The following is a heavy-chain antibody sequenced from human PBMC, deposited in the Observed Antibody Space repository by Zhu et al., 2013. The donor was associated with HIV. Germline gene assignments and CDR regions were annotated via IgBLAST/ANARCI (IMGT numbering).Heavy chain of an antibody. CDR3: VRDTTYYYATSGPLY. CDR2: IIPIFGTA. Sequence: QVQLVQSGAEVKKPGSSVKVSCKAPGGTFSSYAISWVRQAPGQGLEWMGGIIPIFGTANYAQKFQGRVTITADESTSTAYMELSRLRSDDTAVYYCVRDTTYYYATSGPLYWGQGSLVTVSS. J-gene: IGHJ4*02. D-gene: IGHD3-22*01. V-gene: IGHV1-69*12. CDR1: GGTFSSYA.